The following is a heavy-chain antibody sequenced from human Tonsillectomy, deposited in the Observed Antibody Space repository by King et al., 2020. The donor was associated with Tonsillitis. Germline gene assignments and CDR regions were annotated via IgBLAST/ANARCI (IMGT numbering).Heavy chain of an antibody. V-gene: IGHV1-46*03. J-gene: IGHJ3*02. CDR3: ARDLSITMVRGVIIRTDAFDI. D-gene: IGHD3-10*01. CDR2: INPSGGST. Sequence: VQLVESGAEVKKPGASVKVSCKASGYTFTSYYMHWVRQAPGQGLEWMGIINPSGGSTSYAQKFQGRGTMTRDTSTSTVYMELSSLRSEDTAVYYCARDLSITMVRGVIIRTDAFDIWGQGTMVTVSS. CDR1: GYTFTSYY.